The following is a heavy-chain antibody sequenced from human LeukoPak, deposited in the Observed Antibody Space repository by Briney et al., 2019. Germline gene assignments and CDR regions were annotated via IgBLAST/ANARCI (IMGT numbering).Heavy chain of an antibody. J-gene: IGHJ5*02. CDR1: GYTFTGYY. CDR3: ARARRNYGSGSPNWFDP. Sequence: ASVTVSCKASGYTFTGYYMHWVRQAPGQGLEWMGWINPNSGGTNYAQKFQGRVTMTRDTSISTAYMELSRLRSDDTAVYYCARARRNYGSGSPNWFDPWGQGTLVTVSS. V-gene: IGHV1-2*02. CDR2: INPNSGGT. D-gene: IGHD3-10*01.